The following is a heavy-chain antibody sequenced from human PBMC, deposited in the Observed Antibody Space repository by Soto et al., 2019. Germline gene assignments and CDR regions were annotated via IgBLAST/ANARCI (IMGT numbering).Heavy chain of an antibody. CDR3: TTDNTDYDSSGYYHTNHFDY. CDR2: IKSKTDGGTT. CDR1: GFTFRNAW. V-gene: IGHV3-15*07. D-gene: IGHD3-22*01. J-gene: IGHJ4*02. Sequence: PGGSLRLSCGSSGFTFRNAWMNLVRQAPGKGLEWVGRIKSKTDGGTTDYAAPVKGRFTISRDDSKNTLYLQMNSLKTEDTAVYYCTTDNTDYDSSGYYHTNHFDYWGQGILVTVSS.